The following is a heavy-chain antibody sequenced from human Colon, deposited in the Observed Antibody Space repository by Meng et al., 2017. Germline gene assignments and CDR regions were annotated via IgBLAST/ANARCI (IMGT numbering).Heavy chain of an antibody. CDR1: GFTFSSYW. CDR3: ASGSARKYSSSSPLGY. CDR2: IKQDGSEK. V-gene: IGHV3-7*01. J-gene: IGHJ4*02. D-gene: IGHD6-6*01. Sequence: GESLKISCAASGFTFSSYWISWVRQAPGKGLEWVANIKQDGSEKYYVDSVKGRFTISRDNAKNSLYLQMNSLRAEDTAVYYCASGSARKYSSSSPLGYWGQGTLVTVSS.